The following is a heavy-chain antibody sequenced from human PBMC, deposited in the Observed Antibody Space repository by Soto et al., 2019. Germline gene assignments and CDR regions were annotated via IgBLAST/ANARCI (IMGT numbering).Heavy chain of an antibody. CDR1: GYTFTSYD. CDR3: ARGDYGDYGNWFDP. CDR2: MNPNSGNT. Sequence: QVPLVQSGAEVKKPGASVKVSCKASGYTFTSYDINWVRQATGQGLEWMGWMNPNSGNTGYAQKFQGRVTVTRNTSISTAYMELSSLRSEDTAVYYCARGDYGDYGNWFDPWGQGTLVTVSS. J-gene: IGHJ5*02. V-gene: IGHV1-8*01. D-gene: IGHD4-17*01.